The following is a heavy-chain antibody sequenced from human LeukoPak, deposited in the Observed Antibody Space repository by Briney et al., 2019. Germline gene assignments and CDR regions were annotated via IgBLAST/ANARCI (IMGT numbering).Heavy chain of an antibody. J-gene: IGHJ3*02. D-gene: IGHD2-2*01. CDR1: GGSLSSYY. V-gene: IGHV4-4*07. Sequence: SETLSLTCTVSGGSLSSYYWSWIRQPAGKGLEWIGRIYPSGGTNYNPSLKSRVTISVDKSKNQFSLNLSSVTAADTAVYYCARGAAADWVFDIWGQGTMVTVSS. CDR2: IYPSGGT. CDR3: ARGAAADWVFDI.